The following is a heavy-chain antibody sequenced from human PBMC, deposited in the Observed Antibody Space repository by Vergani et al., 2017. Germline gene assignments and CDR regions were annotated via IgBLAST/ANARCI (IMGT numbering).Heavy chain of an antibody. CDR1: GYTFTSYY. J-gene: IGHJ4*02. CDR2: INPSGGST. Sequence: QVQLVQSGAEVKKPGASVKVSCKASGYTFTSYYMHWVRQAPGQGLEWMGIINPSGGSTSYAQKFQGRVTMTRDTSTSTVYMELSSLRCEDTAVYYCARRYYYDSSGYFPTQDWEYWGQGTLVTVSS. D-gene: IGHD3-22*01. CDR3: ARRYYYDSSGYFPTQDWEY. V-gene: IGHV1-46*03.